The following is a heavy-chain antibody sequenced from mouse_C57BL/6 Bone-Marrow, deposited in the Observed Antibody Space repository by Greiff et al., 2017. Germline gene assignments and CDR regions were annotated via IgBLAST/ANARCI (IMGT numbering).Heavy chain of an antibody. CDR1: GYTFTNYW. Sequence: QVQLQQSGAELVRPGTSVKMSCKASGYTFTNYWIGWAKQRPGHGLEWIGDIYPGGGYTNYNEKFKGKATLTADKSSNTAYMQFSSLTSEDSAIYYYARGYCYAMDYWGQGTSVTVSS. V-gene: IGHV1-63*01. J-gene: IGHJ4*01. CDR2: IYPGGGYT. CDR3: ARGYCYAMDY.